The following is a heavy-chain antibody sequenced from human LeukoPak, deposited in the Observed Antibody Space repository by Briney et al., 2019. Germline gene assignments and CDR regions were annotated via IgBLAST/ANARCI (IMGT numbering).Heavy chain of an antibody. Sequence: GGSLRLSCAASGFTFSNAWMSWVRQAPGKGLEWVGRIKSKTDGGTTDYAAPVKGRFTISRDDSKNTLYLQMNSLKTEDTAVYYCTTPFVGYSSTVDYWGQGTLVTVSS. V-gene: IGHV3-15*01. CDR1: GFTFSNAW. D-gene: IGHD4-11*01. J-gene: IGHJ4*02. CDR3: TTPFVGYSSTVDY. CDR2: IKSKTDGGTT.